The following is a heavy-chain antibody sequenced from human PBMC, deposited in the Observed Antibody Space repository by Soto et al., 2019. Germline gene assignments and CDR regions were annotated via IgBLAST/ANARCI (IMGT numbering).Heavy chain of an antibody. Sequence: EVQLLESGGDLIQPGGSLRLSCAASGFTFNIYAMTGVRQAPGKGLAWVSAISRYGDITYYADSVEGRFSISRDNSKNTLYLQMNSLRAEDTAVYYCAKDRYLDHDSRGYLFDNWGQGTLVTVSS. D-gene: IGHD3-22*01. CDR1: GFTFNIYA. CDR2: ISRYGDIT. V-gene: IGHV3-23*01. J-gene: IGHJ4*02. CDR3: AKDRYLDHDSRGYLFDN.